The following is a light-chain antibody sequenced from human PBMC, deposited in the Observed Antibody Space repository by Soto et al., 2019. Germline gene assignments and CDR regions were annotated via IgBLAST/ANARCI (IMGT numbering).Light chain of an antibody. J-gene: IGLJ2*01. CDR1: SSDVGAYKS. CDR3: SSYAGTRHVV. Sequence: QSALTQPPSASGSPGQSVTISCTGTSSDVGAYKSVSWYQQYPDKAPKLIIYEVNKRPSGVPDRFSGSKSGNTASLTVSGLQAEDEADYYCSSYAGTRHVVFGGGTKVTVL. CDR2: EVN. V-gene: IGLV2-8*01.